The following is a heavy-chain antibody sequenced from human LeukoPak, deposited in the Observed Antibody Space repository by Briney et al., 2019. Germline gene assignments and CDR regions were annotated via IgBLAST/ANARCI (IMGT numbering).Heavy chain of an antibody. D-gene: IGHD7-27*01. Sequence: SETRSLTCAVSGGSISSGGYSWSWIRQHPGKGLEWIGYIYYGGSTYYNPSLESRLTMSVDTSKNQFSLHLTSVTAADTAVYYCARDWGTYFDYWGQGTLVTVSS. CDR2: IYYGGST. CDR1: GGSISSGGYS. CDR3: ARDWGTYFDY. V-gene: IGHV4-31*11. J-gene: IGHJ4*02.